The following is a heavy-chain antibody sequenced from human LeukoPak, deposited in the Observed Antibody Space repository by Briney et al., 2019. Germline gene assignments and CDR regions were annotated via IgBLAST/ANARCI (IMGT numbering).Heavy chain of an antibody. CDR3: TRRNKDDSSGYYYD. J-gene: IGHJ4*02. CDR1: GFTFSGSA. D-gene: IGHD3-22*01. V-gene: IGHV3-73*01. CDR2: IRSKANNYAT. Sequence: GGSLKLSCAASGFTFSGSAMRWVRQASGKGLEWVGRIRSKANNYATAYAASVKGRFTISREDSKNTAYLQMNSLKTEDTAVYYCTRRNKDDSSGYYYDWGQGTLVTVSS.